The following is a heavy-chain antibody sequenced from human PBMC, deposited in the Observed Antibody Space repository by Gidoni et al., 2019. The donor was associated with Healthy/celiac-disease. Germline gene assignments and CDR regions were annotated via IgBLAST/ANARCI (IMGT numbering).Heavy chain of an antibody. J-gene: IGHJ4*02. CDR2: IHPSGGST. D-gene: IGHD2-15*01. CDR3: ARDGRAGGFDY. CDR1: GYTFTSYD. V-gene: IGHV1-46*01. Sequence: QVQLVQSGAEVKKPGASVKVSCKASGYTFTSYDMHWVRQAPGQGLEWMGIIHPSGGSTSYAQKFQGRVSMTRDTSTSTVYMDLSSLRSEDTAVYYCARDGRAGGFDYWGQGTLVTVSS.